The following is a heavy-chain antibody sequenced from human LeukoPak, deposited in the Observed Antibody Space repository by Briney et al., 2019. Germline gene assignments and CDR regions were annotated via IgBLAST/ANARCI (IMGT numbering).Heavy chain of an antibody. V-gene: IGHV4-31*03. CDR1: GGSISSGGYY. Sequence: SQTLSLTCTVSGGSISSGGYYWSWIRQHPGKGLEWIGYIYYSGSTYYNPSLKSRVTISVDTSKNQFSLKLSSVTAADTAVYYCARGVRSWGIGKSSDYWGQGTLVTVSS. J-gene: IGHJ4*02. CDR2: IYYSGST. D-gene: IGHD3-3*02. CDR3: ARGVRSWGIGKSSDY.